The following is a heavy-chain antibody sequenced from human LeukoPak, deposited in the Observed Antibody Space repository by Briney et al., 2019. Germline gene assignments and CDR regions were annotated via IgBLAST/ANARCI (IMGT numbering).Heavy chain of an antibody. CDR1: GGSFSGYY. D-gene: IGHD5-18*01. V-gene: IGHV4-34*01. Sequence: SETLSLTCAVYGGSFSGYYWSWIRQPPGKGLEWIGEINHSGSTNYNPSLKSRVTISVDTSKNQFSLKLSSVTAADTAVYYCARGRIQLWWTFDYWGQGTLVTVSS. CDR2: INHSGST. CDR3: ARGRIQLWWTFDY. J-gene: IGHJ4*02.